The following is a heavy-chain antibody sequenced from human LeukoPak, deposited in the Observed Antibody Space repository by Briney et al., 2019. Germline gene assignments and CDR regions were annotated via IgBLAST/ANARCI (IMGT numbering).Heavy chain of an antibody. CDR2: FGNISCTM. D-gene: IGHD2-15*01. CDR1: GFPFSSYS. V-gene: IGHV3-48*01. J-gene: IGHJ5*02. CDR3: ARTPDSDVVVADWFDP. Sequence: GGSPRPSCAASGFPFSSYSMNWVREAPGTGVGWGSYFGNISCTMNYADSAKGRFNISRDIAKNSLYLQMNSLSAEDTAVYFCARTPDSDVVVADWFDPWGQGTLVTVSS.